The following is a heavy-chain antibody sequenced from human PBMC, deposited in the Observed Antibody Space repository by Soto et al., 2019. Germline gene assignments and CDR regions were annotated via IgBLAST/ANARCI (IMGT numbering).Heavy chain of an antibody. D-gene: IGHD6-6*01. Sequence: GGSLRLSCAASGFTFSSYAMSWVRQAPGKGLEWVSAISGSGGSTYYADSVKGRFTISRDNSKNTLYLQMNSLRAEDTAVYYCAKGSYSSSSQKTHWFDPWGQGTLVTVSS. CDR3: AKGSYSSSSQKTHWFDP. CDR2: ISGSGGST. V-gene: IGHV3-23*01. CDR1: GFTFSSYA. J-gene: IGHJ5*02.